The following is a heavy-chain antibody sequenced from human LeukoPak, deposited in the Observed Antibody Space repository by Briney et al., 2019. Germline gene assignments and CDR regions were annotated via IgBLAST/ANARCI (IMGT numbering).Heavy chain of an antibody. Sequence: PSETLSLTCTVSGGSISSYYWSSIRQPPGKGLEWIGYIYYSGSTNYNPSLKSRVTISVDTSKNQFSLKLSSVTAADTAVYYCARKPNYYGLDVWGQGTTVTVSS. J-gene: IGHJ6*02. CDR1: GGSISSYY. CDR3: ARKPNYYGLDV. V-gene: IGHV4-59*01. CDR2: IYYSGST.